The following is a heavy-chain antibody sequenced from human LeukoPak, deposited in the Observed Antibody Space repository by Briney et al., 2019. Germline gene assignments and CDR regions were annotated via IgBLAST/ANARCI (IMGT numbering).Heavy chain of an antibody. V-gene: IGHV3-7*03. CDR3: TRDLAAVPGPRMDV. D-gene: IGHD6-19*01. CDR1: GFSFSSYY. J-gene: IGHJ6*02. CDR2: INPDGSER. Sequence: GGSPRLSCAASGFSFSSYYMSWARQAPGKGLEWVALINPDGSERYYVDSVKGRFTISRDNAKNSLYLQMDSLRDDDTAMYFCTRDLAAVPGPRMDVWGQGTTVTVSS.